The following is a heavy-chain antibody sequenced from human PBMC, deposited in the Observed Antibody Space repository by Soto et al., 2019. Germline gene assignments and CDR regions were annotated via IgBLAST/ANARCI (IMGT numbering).Heavy chain of an antibody. CDR1: GFTLGSYA. CDR2: ISYDGSDN. V-gene: IGHV3-30-3*01. CDR3: ARDGTTTTAAGFDH. Sequence: GGSLRLSCEVSGFTLGSYAMHWVRQAPGKGLEWVSVISYDGSDNYYADSVKGRFTISRDNSKNTLYLHMNSLRPEDTAVYYCARDGTTTTAAGFDHWGQGTLVTVYS. J-gene: IGHJ4*02. D-gene: IGHD6-13*01.